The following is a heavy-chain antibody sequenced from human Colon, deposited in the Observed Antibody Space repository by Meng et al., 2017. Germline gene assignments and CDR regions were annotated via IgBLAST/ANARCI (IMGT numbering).Heavy chain of an antibody. Sequence: QVTCRGSGPGLGRLSGTLSLTCAVSGVPITSSNWWSWVRQAPGKGMEWIGQIDLSGKTDYNPSLKSRVTISLDKSMNQLFLEVYFVTAADTAIYYCARHLGWEFDYWGPGNLVTVSS. J-gene: IGHJ4*02. CDR3: ARHLGWEFDY. V-gene: IGHV4-4*02. CDR2: IDLSGKT. D-gene: IGHD6-19*01. CDR1: GVPITSSNW.